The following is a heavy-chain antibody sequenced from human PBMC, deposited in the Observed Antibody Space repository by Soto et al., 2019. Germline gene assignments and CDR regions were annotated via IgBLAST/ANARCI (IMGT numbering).Heavy chain of an antibody. CDR2: IIPIFGTA. V-gene: IGHV1-69*13. CDR3: ARDQGPSFYDFWSGYYTGYGMDV. CDR1: GGTFSSYA. D-gene: IGHD3-3*01. Sequence: SVKVSCKASGGTFSSYAISWVRQAPGQGLEWMGGIIPIFGTANYAQKFQGRVTITADESTSTAYMELSSLRSEDTAVYYCARDQGPSFYDFWSGYYTGYGMDVWGQGTTVTVSS. J-gene: IGHJ6*02.